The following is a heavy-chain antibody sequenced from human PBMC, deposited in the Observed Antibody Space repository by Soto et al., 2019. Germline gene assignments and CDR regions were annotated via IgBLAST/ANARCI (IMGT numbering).Heavy chain of an antibody. J-gene: IGHJ5*02. D-gene: IGHD6-13*01. CDR1: GASVSSDGYY. Sequence: SETLSLTCRVSGASVSSDGYYWTWLRQYSGGGLEFIGYISHSGITYHNPSLQSRPTLSVDTSKNHFSLDLRFLTVADTAIYYCAGAWSSSLLLQSWGQGTLVTVSS. V-gene: IGHV4-31*03. CDR3: AGAWSSSLLLQS. CDR2: ISHSGIT.